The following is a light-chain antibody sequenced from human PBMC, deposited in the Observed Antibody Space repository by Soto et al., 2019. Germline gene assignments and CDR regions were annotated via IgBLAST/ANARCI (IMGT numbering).Light chain of an antibody. CDR1: QRLSSN. CDR2: GAS. Sequence: EMVLTQSPVTLSLSKGERVTLSCRASQRLSSNLAWYQQRPGQAPRLLIYGASIRATDIPARFIGSGSGTEFTLTISSLQSEDFAVYYCQECIYHPSTFGQGTTLDIK. CDR3: QECIYHPST. V-gene: IGKV3-15*01. J-gene: IGKJ1*01.